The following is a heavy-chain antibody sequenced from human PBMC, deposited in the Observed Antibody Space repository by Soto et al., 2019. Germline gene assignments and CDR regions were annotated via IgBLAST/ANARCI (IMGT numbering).Heavy chain of an antibody. CDR1: GFTFSSYG. CDR2: ISYDGSNK. CDR3: AKVVPAAAYYYYYGMDV. V-gene: IGHV3-30*18. D-gene: IGHD2-2*01. J-gene: IGHJ6*02. Sequence: PGGSLRLSCAASGFTFSSYGMHWVRQAPGKGLEWVAVISYDGSNKYYADSVKGRFTISRDNSKNTLYLQMNSLRAEDTAVYYCAKVVPAAAYYYYYGMDVWGQGTTVTVSS.